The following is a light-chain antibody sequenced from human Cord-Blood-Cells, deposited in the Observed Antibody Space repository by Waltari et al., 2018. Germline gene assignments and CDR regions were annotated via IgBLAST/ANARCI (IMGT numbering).Light chain of an antibody. Sequence: SSELTQDPAVSVALGQTVRITCQGASLRSYSASWYQQKPGQAPVLVIYGKNNRPSGIPDRFSGSSSGNTASLTITGAQAEDEADYYCNSRDSSGNHLVFGGGTKLTVL. V-gene: IGLV3-19*01. CDR2: GKN. J-gene: IGLJ2*01. CDR3: NSRDSSGNHLV. CDR1: SLRSYS.